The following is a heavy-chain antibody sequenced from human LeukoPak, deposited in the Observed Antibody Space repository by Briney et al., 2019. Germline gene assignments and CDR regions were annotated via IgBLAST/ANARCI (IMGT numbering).Heavy chain of an antibody. CDR3: TRVVTDSYTSGSFRNWFDP. CDR2: IRRQGYGGTT. CDR1: GFTFGDYT. V-gene: IGHV3-49*04. J-gene: IGHJ5*02. D-gene: IGHD2-2*02. Sequence: GGSLRLFCRASGFTFGDYTMTWVRQTPGKGLEWVSLIRRQGYGGTTENAASVEGRFTISRDDWNRIVYLQMNSLKTEDSDVYNCTRVVTDSYTSGSFRNWFDPWGQGSLVTVSS.